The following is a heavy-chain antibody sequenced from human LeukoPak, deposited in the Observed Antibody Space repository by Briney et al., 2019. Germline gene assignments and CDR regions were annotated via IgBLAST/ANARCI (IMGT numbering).Heavy chain of an antibody. V-gene: IGHV3-30*02. Sequence: PGGSLRLSCAASGFTFSSYGMHWVRQAPGKGLEWVAFIRYDGSNKYYADSVKGRFTISRDNSKNTLYLQMNSLRAEDTAVYYCAKGGIVGATPQTQYFDYWGQGTLVTVSS. CDR2: IRYDGSNK. CDR3: AKGGIVGATPQTQYFDY. D-gene: IGHD1-26*01. J-gene: IGHJ4*02. CDR1: GFTFSSYG.